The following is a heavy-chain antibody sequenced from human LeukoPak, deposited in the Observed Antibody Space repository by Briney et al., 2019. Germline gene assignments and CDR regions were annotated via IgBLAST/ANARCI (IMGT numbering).Heavy chain of an antibody. CDR3: ARDKSYGDSEDY. Sequence: GGSLRLSCSASGFIFSNYWMSWVRQAPGKGLGWVANIKQDGREKYYVDSVKGRFTISRDNAKNSLSLQMNSLRAEDTAVYYCARDKSYGDSEDYWGQGTLVTVSS. D-gene: IGHD4-17*01. V-gene: IGHV3-7*05. CDR2: IKQDGREK. J-gene: IGHJ4*02. CDR1: GFIFSNYW.